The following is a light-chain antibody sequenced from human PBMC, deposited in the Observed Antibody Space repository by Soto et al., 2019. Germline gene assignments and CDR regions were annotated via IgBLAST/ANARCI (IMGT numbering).Light chain of an antibody. V-gene: IGLV2-14*01. Sequence: QSALTQPASVSGSPGQSITISCTGTSSDVGGYNYVSWYQQYPGRAPKVIIYEVINRPSGISDRFSGSKSGNTASLTIAGLQADDDADYYCCSYTSGSTPYVFGTGTKLTVL. CDR2: EVI. CDR3: CSYTSGSTPYV. CDR1: SSDVGGYNY. J-gene: IGLJ1*01.